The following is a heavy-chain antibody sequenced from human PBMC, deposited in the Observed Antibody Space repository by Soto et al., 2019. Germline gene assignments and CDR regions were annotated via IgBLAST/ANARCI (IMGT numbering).Heavy chain of an antibody. CDR2: IHNSGST. CDR1: GVSISTYL. V-gene: IGHV4-59*01. CDR3: ARVMIAPAASYYYYGMDV. Sequence: SETLSLTCTVSGVSISTYLWSWIRQPPGKGLEWSGYIHNSGSTNYNPSHKSRVTMSADTSKNQFSLKLSSVTAADTAVYYCARVMIAPAASYYYYGMDVWGQGTTVTVS. D-gene: IGHD2-2*01. J-gene: IGHJ6*02.